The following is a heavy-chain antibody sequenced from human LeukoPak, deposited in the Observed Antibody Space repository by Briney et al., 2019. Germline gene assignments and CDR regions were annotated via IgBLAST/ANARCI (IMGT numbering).Heavy chain of an antibody. CDR2: INPNSGGT. V-gene: IGHV1-2*02. CDR3: ARGYYDSSGYYYVDPSHSEYYFDY. D-gene: IGHD3-22*01. Sequence: ASVKVSCKASGYTFTGYYMHWVRQAPGQGLEWMGWINPNSGGTNYAQKFQGRVTMTRDTSISTAYMELSRPRSDDTAVYYCARGYYDSSGYYYVDPSHSEYYFDYWGQGTLVTVSS. J-gene: IGHJ4*02. CDR1: GYTFTGYY.